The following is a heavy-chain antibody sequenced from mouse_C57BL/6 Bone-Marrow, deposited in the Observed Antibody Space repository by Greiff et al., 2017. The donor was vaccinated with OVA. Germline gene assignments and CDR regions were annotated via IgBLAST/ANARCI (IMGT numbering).Heavy chain of an antibody. J-gene: IGHJ3*01. Sequence: QVQLKESGAELARPGASVKMSCKASGYTFTSYTMHWVKQRPGQGLEWIGYINPSSGYTKYNQKFKDKATLTADKSSSTAYMQLSSLTSEDSAVYYCARSYYYGSSYFAYWGQGTLVTVSA. CDR1: GYTFTSYT. V-gene: IGHV1-4*01. D-gene: IGHD1-1*01. CDR2: INPSSGYT. CDR3: ARSYYYGSSYFAY.